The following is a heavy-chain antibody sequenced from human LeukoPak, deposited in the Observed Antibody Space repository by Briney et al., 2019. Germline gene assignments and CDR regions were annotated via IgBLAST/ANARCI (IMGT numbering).Heavy chain of an antibody. CDR3: ARSSTRLWLVRGNYFDY. Sequence: XSVKVSCKASGYTFTGYYMHWVRQAPGQGLEWMGWINPNSGGTNYAQKFQGWVTMTRDTSISTAYMELSRLRSDDTAVYYCARSSTRLWLVRGNYFDYWGQGTLVTVSS. CDR1: GYTFTGYY. CDR2: INPNSGGT. J-gene: IGHJ4*02. V-gene: IGHV1-2*04. D-gene: IGHD6-19*01.